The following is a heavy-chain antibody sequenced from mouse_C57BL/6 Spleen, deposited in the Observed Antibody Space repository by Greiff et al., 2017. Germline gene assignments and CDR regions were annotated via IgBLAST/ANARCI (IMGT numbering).Heavy chain of an antibody. CDR2: IYPRSGNT. CDR3: ARSEAITTVVATGGAMDY. D-gene: IGHD1-1*01. Sequence: QLQQSGAELARPGASVKLSCKASGYTFTSYGISWVKQRTGQGLEWIGEIYPRSGNTYYNEKFKGKATLTADKSSSTAYMELRSLTSEDSAVYFCARSEAITTVVATGGAMDYWGQGTSVTVSS. V-gene: IGHV1-81*01. J-gene: IGHJ4*01. CDR1: GYTFTSYG.